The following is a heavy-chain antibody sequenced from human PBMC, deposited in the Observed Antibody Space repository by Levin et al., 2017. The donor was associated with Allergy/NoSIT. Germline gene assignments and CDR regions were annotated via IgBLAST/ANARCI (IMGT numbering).Heavy chain of an antibody. J-gene: IGHJ4*02. Sequence: ETLSLTCAASGFSFSTYGMGWVRQVPGGGLEWISAISGSAGSTYYADSVKGRFTISRDNSKNTLYLQMDGLRADDTAVYYCTKESAGRYYPSDYWGQGTLVTVSS. CDR1: GFSFSTYG. V-gene: IGHV3-23*01. CDR3: TKESAGRYYPSDY. D-gene: IGHD1-26*01. CDR2: ISGSAGST.